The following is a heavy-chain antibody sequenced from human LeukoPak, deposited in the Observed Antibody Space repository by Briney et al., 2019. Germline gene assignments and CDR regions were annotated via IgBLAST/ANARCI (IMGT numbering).Heavy chain of an antibody. CDR3: AREEYYFDY. J-gene: IGHJ4*02. D-gene: IGHD3-10*01. CDR2: ISYDGSNK. V-gene: IGHV3-30*04. CDR1: GFTFSSYA. Sequence: GGSLRLSCAASGFTFSSYAMHWVRQAPGKGLEWVAVISYDGSNKYYADSVKGRFTISRDNSKNTLYLQMNSLRAEDTAVYYCAREEYYFDYWGQGTLVTVSS.